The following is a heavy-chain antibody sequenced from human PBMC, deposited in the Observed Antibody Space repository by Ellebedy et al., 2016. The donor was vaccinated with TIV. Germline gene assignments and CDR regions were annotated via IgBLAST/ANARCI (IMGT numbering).Heavy chain of an antibody. Sequence: MPSETLSLTCAVSGGSVGSSSYYWGWIRQPPGKGLELIGSVYYSGSTYYNPSLESRAKISEDTDKNQVSLKLRSVTAADTAVYYCARLLARGVAGRRATGLFDPWGQGILVTVSS. CDR1: GGSVGSSSYY. D-gene: IGHD6-6*01. CDR3: ARLLARGVAGRRATGLFDP. J-gene: IGHJ5*02. CDR2: VYYSGST. V-gene: IGHV4-39*01.